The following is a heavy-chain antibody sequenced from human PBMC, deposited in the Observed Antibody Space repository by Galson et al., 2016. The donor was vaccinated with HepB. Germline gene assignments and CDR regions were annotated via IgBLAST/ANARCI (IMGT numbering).Heavy chain of an antibody. CDR1: GFTFSNYG. V-gene: IGHV3-30*03. J-gene: IGHJ4*02. Sequence: SLRLSCAATGFTFSNYGIHWVRQAPGKGLEWVAVISEGGSRKYYVDSVKGRFTISRDDSSNTLYLQMRSLKIEDTAVYYCARSFYQGSSPTYVCSNYWGQGTLVTVSS. D-gene: IGHD6-13*01. CDR3: ARSFYQGSSPTYVCSNY. CDR2: ISEGGSRK.